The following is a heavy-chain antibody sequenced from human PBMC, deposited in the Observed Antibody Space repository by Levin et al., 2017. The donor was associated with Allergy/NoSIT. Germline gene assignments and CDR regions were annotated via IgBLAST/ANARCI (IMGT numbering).Heavy chain of an antibody. CDR1: GYTFTSYG. CDR2: ISAYNGNT. D-gene: IGHD3-10*01. Sequence: ASVKVSCKASGYTFTSYGISWVRQAPGQGLEWMGWISAYNGNTNYAQKLQGRVTMTTDTSTSTAYMELRSLRSDDTAVYYCARDPSITMVRGVIFYYGMDVWGQGTTVTVSS. V-gene: IGHV1-18*01. CDR3: ARDPSITMVRGVIFYYGMDV. J-gene: IGHJ6*02.